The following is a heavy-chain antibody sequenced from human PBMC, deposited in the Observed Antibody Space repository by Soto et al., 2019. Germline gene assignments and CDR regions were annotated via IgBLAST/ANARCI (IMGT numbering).Heavy chain of an antibody. J-gene: IGHJ4*02. Sequence: QVQLVQSGAEVKEPGASVKVSCKASGYTFTHYGFSWVRQAPGQGLEWMAWTSADNGDTNYAPKLQGRVTLTTDTSTGKAYMELRSLRSDDTAVYYYARDERGTCTGSACYYFDYWGQGTLVSVSS. CDR3: ARDERGTCTGSACYYFDY. V-gene: IGHV1-18*04. CDR2: TSADNGDT. CDR1: GYTFTHYG. D-gene: IGHD2-8*02.